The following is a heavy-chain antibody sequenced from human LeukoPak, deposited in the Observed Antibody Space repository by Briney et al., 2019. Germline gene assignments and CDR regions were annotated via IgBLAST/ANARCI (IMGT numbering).Heavy chain of an antibody. D-gene: IGHD4-17*01. Sequence: GASVKVSCKASGYTFTNYGITWVRQAPGQGLEWMGWISPYNGNTSYAQKLQDRVTMTTDTSTSTAYMELRSLRSDDTALYYCATEGGWQPTDYGDHVYWGQGTLVTVSS. CDR2: ISPYNGNT. CDR3: ATEGGWQPTDYGDHVY. J-gene: IGHJ4*02. CDR1: GYTFTNYG. V-gene: IGHV1-18*01.